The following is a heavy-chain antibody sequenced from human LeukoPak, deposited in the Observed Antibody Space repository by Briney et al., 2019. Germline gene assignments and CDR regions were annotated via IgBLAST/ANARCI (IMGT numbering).Heavy chain of an antibody. J-gene: IGHJ4*02. CDR2: ISGSGGST. Sequence: PGGSLRLSCAASGFTFSSYGMSWVRQAPGKGLEWVSAISGSGGSTYYADSVKGRFTISRDNSKNTLYLQMNSLRAEDTAVYYRAKVSGQWELLPHYWGQGTLVTVSS. D-gene: IGHD1-26*01. V-gene: IGHV3-23*01. CDR3: AKVSGQWELLPHY. CDR1: GFTFSSYG.